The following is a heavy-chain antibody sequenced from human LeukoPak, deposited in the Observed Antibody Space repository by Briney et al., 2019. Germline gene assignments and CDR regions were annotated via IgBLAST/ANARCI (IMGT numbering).Heavy chain of an antibody. CDR1: GGSISSSSYY. CDR2: IYYSGST. D-gene: IGHD2-8*01. J-gene: IGHJ6*03. V-gene: IGHV4-39*01. CDR3: GRHMKADQTCANGKCYTPHYYYYYTDV. Sequence: PSETLSLTCTVSGGSISSSSYYWGWIRQPPGKGLEWIGSIYYSGSTYYNPSLKSQVTISVDTSKNQFSLKLSSVTAADTAVYYCGRHMKADQTCANGKCYTPHYYYYYTDVWGKGTTVTVSS.